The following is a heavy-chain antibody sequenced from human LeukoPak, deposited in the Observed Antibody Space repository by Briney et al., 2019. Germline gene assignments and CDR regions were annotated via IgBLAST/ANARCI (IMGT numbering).Heavy chain of an antibody. CDR3: ARCLNTYYYDNSGYSPEHYYMDV. CDR2: IYASGSS. V-gene: IGHV4-4*07. J-gene: IGHJ6*03. Sequence: SETLSLTCTGSGDSISNYYWSWVRQPAGKGLEWIGRIYASGSSNYNPSLKSRITMSVDTSKNQFSLKFSSVTAADTAVYYCARCLNTYYYDNSGYSPEHYYMDVWGKGITVIVSS. D-gene: IGHD3-22*01. CDR1: GDSISNYY.